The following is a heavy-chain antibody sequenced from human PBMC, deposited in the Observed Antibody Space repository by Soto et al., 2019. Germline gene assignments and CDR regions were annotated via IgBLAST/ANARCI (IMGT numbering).Heavy chain of an antibody. V-gene: IGHV3-74*01. D-gene: IGHD5-12*01. CDR3: VRQYSAYDI. J-gene: IGHJ3*02. Sequence: EVQLVESGGGLVQPGGSLRLSCAASGFTFRNYWMHWVRQVPGQRPVWVSRINSDGSITADEDSVQGRVTISRDNAKNTLYLQMHSLRAEDTAVYYCVRQYSAYDIWGQGTTVTVSS. CDR2: INSDGSIT. CDR1: GFTFRNYW.